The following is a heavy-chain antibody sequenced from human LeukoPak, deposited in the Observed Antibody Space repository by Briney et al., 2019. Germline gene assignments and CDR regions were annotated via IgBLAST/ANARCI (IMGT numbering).Heavy chain of an antibody. CDR1: GFTFSSYW. Sequence: GGSLRLSCAVSGFTFSSYWMHWVRQAPGKGLEWVSVIYSGGSTYYADSVKGRFTVSRDNSKNTLYLQMNSLRAEDTAVYYCARDSRYSYSGMDVWGRGTTVTVSS. CDR3: ARDSRYSYSGMDV. D-gene: IGHD5-18*01. CDR2: IYSGGST. V-gene: IGHV3-53*01. J-gene: IGHJ6*04.